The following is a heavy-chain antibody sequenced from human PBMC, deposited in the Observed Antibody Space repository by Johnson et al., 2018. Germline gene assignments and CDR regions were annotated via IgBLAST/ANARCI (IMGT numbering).Heavy chain of an antibody. J-gene: IGHJ6*04. CDR2: ISSSSTTI. Sequence: VQLQESGGGLVQPGGSLRLSCAASGFTFSSYSMNWVRQAPGKGLEWVSYISSSSTTIYYAGSVKGRFTTSRDKAKNSLYLQRNSLRAEDTAVYYCARDLNFYVWGKGTTVTVSS. V-gene: IGHV3-48*01. CDR3: ARDLNFYV. D-gene: IGHD3-3*01. CDR1: GFTFSSYS.